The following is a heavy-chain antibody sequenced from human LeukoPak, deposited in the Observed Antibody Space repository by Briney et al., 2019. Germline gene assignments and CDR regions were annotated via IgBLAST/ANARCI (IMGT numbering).Heavy chain of an antibody. CDR1: GGSFSGYY. CDR3: ARGKDPVYSSSWYFSY. J-gene: IGHJ4*02. V-gene: IGHV4-34*01. Sequence: SETLSLTCAVYGGSFSGYYWSWIRQPPGKGLEWIGEINHSGSTNYNPSLKSRVTISVDTSKNQFSLKLSSVTAADTAVYYCARGKDPVYSSSWYFSYWGQGTLVTVSS. CDR2: INHSGST. D-gene: IGHD6-13*01.